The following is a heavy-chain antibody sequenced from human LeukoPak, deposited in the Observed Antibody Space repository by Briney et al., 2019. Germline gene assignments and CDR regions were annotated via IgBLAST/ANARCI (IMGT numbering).Heavy chain of an antibody. V-gene: IGHV4-59*08. CDR1: GGSISSDY. J-gene: IGHJ4*02. CDR3: ARHPFQYPFDY. Sequence: SETLSLTCTVSGGSISSDYWSWIRQPPGKGLEWIGYIYYSGHTMSNPSLKSRVTISIDTSNNQFSLKLSSVTAADTAVYYCARHPFQYPFDYWGQGTLVSVSS. D-gene: IGHD2/OR15-2a*01. CDR2: IYYSGHT.